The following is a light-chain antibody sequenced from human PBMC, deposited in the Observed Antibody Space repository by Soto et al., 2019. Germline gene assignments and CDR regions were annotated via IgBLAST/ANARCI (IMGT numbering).Light chain of an antibody. V-gene: IGLV2-8*01. J-gene: IGLJ1*01. CDR1: SSDVGGYNY. CDR3: SSYAGSSNFVYV. CDR2: EVS. Sequence: QSALTQPPSASGSPGQSVTISCTGTSSDVGGYNYVSWYQQHPGKAPKLMIYEVSKRPSGVPDRFSGSKSGNTASLTVSGLQAEDEADYYCSSYAGSSNFVYVFGTGTRSPS.